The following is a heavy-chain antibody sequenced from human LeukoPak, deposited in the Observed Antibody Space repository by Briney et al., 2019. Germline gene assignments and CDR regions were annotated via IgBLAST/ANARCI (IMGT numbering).Heavy chain of an antibody. V-gene: IGHV3-48*04. D-gene: IGHD3-22*01. CDR2: LSRSTTII. Sequence: PGGSLRLSCAASGFNFNIYSMNWVRQAPGKGLEWISYLSRSTTIIYYADSVKGRFTISRDNAKNTVSLQMDSLRAEDTGVYYCARAPSEVGGYYPEYFRHWGQGTLVTVSS. J-gene: IGHJ1*01. CDR3: ARAPSEVGGYYPEYFRH. CDR1: GFNFNIYS.